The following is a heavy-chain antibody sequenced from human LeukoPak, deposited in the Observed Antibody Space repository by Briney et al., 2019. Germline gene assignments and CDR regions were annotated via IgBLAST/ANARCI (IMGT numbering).Heavy chain of an antibody. V-gene: IGHV3-23*01. Sequence: WGSLRLFRAASGITLKSHALSWVRQGSGEGLEWGSGISGSGGSTYYADSVKGRFTISRDNSKNTLYLQMNSLRAEDTAVYYCAKEPTGYSSGWYYFDYWGQGTLVTVSS. D-gene: IGHD6-19*01. CDR2: ISGSGGST. CDR3: AKEPTGYSSGWYYFDY. J-gene: IGHJ4*02. CDR1: GITLKSHA.